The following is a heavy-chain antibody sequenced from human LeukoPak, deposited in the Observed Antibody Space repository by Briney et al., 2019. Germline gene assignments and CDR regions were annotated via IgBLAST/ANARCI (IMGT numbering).Heavy chain of an antibody. Sequence: GGSLRLSCAASGFTFNNYAMTWVRQAPGKGLEWVSTIDISGDNTYYADSVKGRFTISRDNSKNRLYLQMNGLRTEDTAVYYCAKDQGWADGSGDYWGQGTLVTVSS. D-gene: IGHD3-10*01. CDR1: GFTFNNYA. V-gene: IGHV3-23*01. CDR3: AKDQGWADGSGDY. J-gene: IGHJ4*02. CDR2: IDISGDNT.